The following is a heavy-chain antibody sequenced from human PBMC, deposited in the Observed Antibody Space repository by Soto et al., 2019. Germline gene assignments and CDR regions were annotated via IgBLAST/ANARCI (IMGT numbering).Heavy chain of an antibody. Sequence: PSETLSLTCAVYGGSFSDYYWSWIRQPPGKGLEWIGEINHSGITNYSPSLKSRVTMSVDTSKNQFSLKLTSVTAADTALYYCARFTFDSNDWTNPRYFDIWGQGTLVTVSS. CDR3: ARFTFDSNDWTNPRYFDI. CDR2: INHSGIT. D-gene: IGHD3-22*01. CDR1: GGSFSDYY. V-gene: IGHV4-34*01. J-gene: IGHJ4*02.